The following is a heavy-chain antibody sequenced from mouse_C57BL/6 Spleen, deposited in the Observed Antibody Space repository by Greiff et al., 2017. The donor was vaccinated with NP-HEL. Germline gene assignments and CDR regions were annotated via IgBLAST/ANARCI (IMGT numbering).Heavy chain of an antibody. CDR3: ARSGITTVPSLYYFDY. D-gene: IGHD1-1*01. Sequence: VQLQQSGPELVKPGASVKISCKASGYSFTSYYIHWVKQRPGQGLEWIGWIYPGSGNTKYNEKFKGKATLTADTSSSTAYMQLSSLTSEHSAVYYCARSGITTVPSLYYFDYWGQGTTLTVSS. CDR2: IYPGSGNT. CDR1: GYSFTSYY. V-gene: IGHV1-66*01. J-gene: IGHJ2*01.